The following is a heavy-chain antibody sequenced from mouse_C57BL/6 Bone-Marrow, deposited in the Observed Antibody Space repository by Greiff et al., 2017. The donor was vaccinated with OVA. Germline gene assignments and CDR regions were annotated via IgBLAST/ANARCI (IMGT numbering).Heavy chain of an antibody. V-gene: IGHV1-26*01. CDR3: ARSGVYDVYYAMDD. D-gene: IGHD2-12*01. J-gene: IGHJ4*01. CDR1: GYTFTDYY. CDR2: INPNNGGT. Sequence: VQLQQSGPELVKPGASVKISCKASGYTFTDYYMNWVKQSHGKSLEWIGDINPNNGGTSYNQKFKGKATLTVDKSSSTAYMELRSLTSEVSAVYYCARSGVYDVYYAMDDWGQGTSVTVSA.